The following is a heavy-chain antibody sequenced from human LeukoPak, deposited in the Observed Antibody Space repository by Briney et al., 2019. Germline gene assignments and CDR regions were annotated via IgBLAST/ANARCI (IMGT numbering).Heavy chain of an antibody. J-gene: IGHJ4*02. D-gene: IGHD3-22*01. Sequence: SETLSLTCAVYGGSFSGYYWSWIRQPPGKGLEWIGEINHSGSTNYNPSLKSRVTISVDTSKNQFSLKLSSVTAADTAVYYCARQIYDSSGVFDYWGQGTLVTVSS. V-gene: IGHV4-34*01. CDR1: GGSFSGYY. CDR3: ARQIYDSSGVFDY. CDR2: INHSGST.